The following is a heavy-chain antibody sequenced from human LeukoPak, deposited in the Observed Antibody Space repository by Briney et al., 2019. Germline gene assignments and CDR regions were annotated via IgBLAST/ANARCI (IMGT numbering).Heavy chain of an antibody. CDR1: GYTFTGYY. V-gene: IGHV1-2*02. CDR3: ARDRWVTTDYYYGMDV. Sequence: ASVKVSCKASGYTFTGYYMHWVRPAPGQGLEWMGWINPNSGGTNYAQKFQGRVTMTRDTSISTAYMELSRLRSDDTAVYYCARDRWVTTDYYYGMDVWGQGTTVTVSS. D-gene: IGHD4-11*01. J-gene: IGHJ6*02. CDR2: INPNSGGT.